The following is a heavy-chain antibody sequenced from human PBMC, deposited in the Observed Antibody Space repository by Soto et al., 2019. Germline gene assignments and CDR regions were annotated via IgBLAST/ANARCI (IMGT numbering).Heavy chain of an antibody. Sequence: ASVKVSCKASGYTFTSYDFTWVRQATGQGLEWMGWMNPNSGNTGYAQKFQGRVTMTRNTSISTAYMELSSLRSEDTAVYYCARGDYYGSGNAGYFDLWGRGTLVTVSS. D-gene: IGHD3-10*01. CDR1: GYTFTSYD. CDR3: ARGDYYGSGNAGYFDL. CDR2: MNPNSGNT. V-gene: IGHV1-8*01. J-gene: IGHJ2*01.